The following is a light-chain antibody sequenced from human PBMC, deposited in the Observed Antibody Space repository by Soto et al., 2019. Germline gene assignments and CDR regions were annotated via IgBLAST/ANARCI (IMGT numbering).Light chain of an antibody. V-gene: IGKV3-20*01. CDR2: AAS. Sequence: EIVLTQSPGTLSLSPGERATLSCRASQSVSVNSLAWYQQKGGRAPRLLIYAASTRATGVPDRFSGSGSGTDFALTISRLETEDFAVYYCQQYGGSPFTFGPGTKVDIK. CDR1: QSVSVNS. J-gene: IGKJ3*01. CDR3: QQYGGSPFT.